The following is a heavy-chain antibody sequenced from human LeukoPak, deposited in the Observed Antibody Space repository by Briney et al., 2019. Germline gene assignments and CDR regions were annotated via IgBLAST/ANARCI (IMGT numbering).Heavy chain of an antibody. J-gene: IGHJ4*02. Sequence: GESLKISCKGSGYKFNAYWIAWVRQMPGKGLEWMGIIYPDDSDTRYSPSFQGQVTISADKSVSIAYLQWSSLKASDTAMYYCARHAYSSGWRDFDYWGQGTLVTVSS. CDR2: IYPDDSDT. V-gene: IGHV5-51*01. CDR1: GYKFNAYW. CDR3: ARHAYSSGWRDFDY. D-gene: IGHD6-19*01.